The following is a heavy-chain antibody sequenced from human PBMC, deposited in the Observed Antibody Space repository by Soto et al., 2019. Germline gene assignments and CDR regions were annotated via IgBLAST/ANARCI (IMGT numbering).Heavy chain of an antibody. D-gene: IGHD3-10*01. CDR2: ISPMFGAA. CDR1: GGTFNTYA. J-gene: IGHJ4*02. CDR3: AREVQVHTPAFVY. Sequence: QVQLVQSGAEMKKPGSSVKVSCQSSGGTFNTYAMNWVRQAPGHGPEWMGDISPMFGAANYAPKFQGRVTITADEATGTSYMQLSSLPSEDTALYFCAREVQVHTPAFVYWGQGTLVTVSS. V-gene: IGHV1-69*19.